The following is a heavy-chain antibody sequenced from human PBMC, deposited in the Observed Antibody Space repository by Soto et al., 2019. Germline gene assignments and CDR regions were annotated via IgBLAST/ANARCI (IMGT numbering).Heavy chain of an antibody. CDR1: GGSFSGYY. V-gene: IGHV4-34*01. CDR3: AGSLSVPNAFDI. CDR2: INHSGST. J-gene: IGHJ3*02. Sequence: QVQLQQWGAGLLKPSETLSLTCAVYGGSFSGYYWSWIRQPPGKWLEWIGEINHSGSTNYNPPLKSRVTISVDTSKNQFALKLSSVTAADTAVYYCAGSLSVPNAFDIWGQGTMVTVSS.